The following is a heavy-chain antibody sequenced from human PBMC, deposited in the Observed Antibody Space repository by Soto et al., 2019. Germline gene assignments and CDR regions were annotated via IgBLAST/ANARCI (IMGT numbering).Heavy chain of an antibody. V-gene: IGHV3-73*01. J-gene: IGHJ4*02. CDR1: GFTFSVSD. D-gene: IGHD5-12*01. CDR2: VRSKANIYAT. Sequence: PGGSLRLSCAASGFTFSVSDMHWVRQASGKGLEWVGRVRSKANIYATAYAASVKGRFTISRDDSKSTVHLQMSSLRTEDTAVYYCTRQGPRDGYNWGFDFWGQGALVTVSS. CDR3: TRQGPRDGYNWGFDF.